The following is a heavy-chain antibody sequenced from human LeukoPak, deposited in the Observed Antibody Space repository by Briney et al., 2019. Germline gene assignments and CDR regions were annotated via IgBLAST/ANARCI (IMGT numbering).Heavy chain of an antibody. D-gene: IGHD6-19*01. CDR2: FDPEDGER. CDR3: AKGAGWLLMDWFDP. CDR1: GYSLTDSS. V-gene: IGHV1-24*01. J-gene: IGHJ5*02. Sequence: GASVKVSCKVSGYSLTDSSMHWVRQAPGKGLEWMGGFDPEDGERIYAQRFQGRVTLTEDTSTDTAYMEPSSLTSEDTAVYYCAKGAGWLLMDWFDPWGQGTLVTVSS.